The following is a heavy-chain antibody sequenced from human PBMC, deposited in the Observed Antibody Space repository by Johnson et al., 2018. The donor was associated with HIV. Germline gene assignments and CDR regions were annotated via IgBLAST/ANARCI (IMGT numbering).Heavy chain of an antibody. CDR2: ISYDGSNK. Sequence: QVQLVESGGGVVQPGRSLRLSCAASGFTFSSYAMHWVRQAPGKGLEWVAVISYDGSNKFYAASVTGRFTISRDNSKNTLYLQMNSLRAEDTAVYYCAREWDPRTPDAFDIWGQGTMVTVSS. CDR3: AREWDPRTPDAFDI. J-gene: IGHJ3*02. CDR1: GFTFSSYA. D-gene: IGHD1-26*01. V-gene: IGHV3-30*04.